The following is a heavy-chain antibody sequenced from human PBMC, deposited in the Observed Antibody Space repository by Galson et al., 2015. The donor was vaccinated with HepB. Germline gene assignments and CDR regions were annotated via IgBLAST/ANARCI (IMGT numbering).Heavy chain of an antibody. J-gene: IGHJ4*02. CDR2: ITSNGGRT. Sequence: LRLSCAASGFTFSRYAMTWVRQAPGKGLEWISSITSNGGRTFYTNSVKGRFTISRDNSRNTVALQLSSLRPEDTAVYYCAKDGIMVSNNPYQLHFWGQGTLVSVSS. V-gene: IGHV3-23*01. CDR1: GFTFSRYA. CDR3: AKDGIMVSNNPYQLHF. D-gene: IGHD2-8*01.